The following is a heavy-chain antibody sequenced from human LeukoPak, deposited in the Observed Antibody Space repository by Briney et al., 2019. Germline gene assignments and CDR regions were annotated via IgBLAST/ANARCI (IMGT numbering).Heavy chain of an antibody. CDR2: VYYSGTT. CDR3: ARGWELILIGAFDL. Sequence: SETLSLTCSVSGASISDHYWSWLRQPPGRGLEWVANVYYSGTTNYNPSLRSRVSISLDTSKNQFSLKLRSVTAADTAVYYCARGWELILIGAFDLWGQGTMVTVSS. D-gene: IGHD1-26*01. J-gene: IGHJ3*01. V-gene: IGHV4-59*11. CDR1: GASISDHY.